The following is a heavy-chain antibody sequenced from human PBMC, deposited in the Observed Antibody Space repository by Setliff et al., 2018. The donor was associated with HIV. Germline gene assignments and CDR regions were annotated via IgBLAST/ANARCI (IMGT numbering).Heavy chain of an antibody. Sequence: GGSLRLSCAASGFTFSRYSMNWVSEAPGKGLEWVSYISSVSCSTIYYADSVKGRFTISRDNAKNSMFLQMNSLRAEDTAVYYCARTNNNYYYVTSEYFAGYYFDSWGQGTLVTVSS. CDR1: GFTFSRYS. V-gene: IGHV3-48*01. CDR2: ISSVSCSTI. J-gene: IGHJ4*02. D-gene: IGHD3-22*01. CDR3: ARTNNNYYYVTSEYFAGYYFDS.